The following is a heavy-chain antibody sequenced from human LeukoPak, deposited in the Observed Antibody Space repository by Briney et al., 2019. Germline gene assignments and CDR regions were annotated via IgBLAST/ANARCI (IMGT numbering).Heavy chain of an antibody. CDR2: ISAYNGNT. CDR3: ARSTGRYGSGSYYNPPFDY. J-gene: IGHJ4*02. Sequence: ASVKVSCKASGYTFTSYGISWVRQAPGQGLEWMGWISAYNGNTNYAQKLQGRVTMTTDTSTSTAYMELRSLRSDDTAVYYCARSTGRYGSGSYYNPPFDYWGQGTLVTVSS. CDR1: GYTFTSYG. V-gene: IGHV1-18*01. D-gene: IGHD3-10*01.